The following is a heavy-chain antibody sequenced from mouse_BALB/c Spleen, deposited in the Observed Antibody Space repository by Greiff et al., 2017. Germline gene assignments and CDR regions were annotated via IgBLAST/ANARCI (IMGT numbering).Heavy chain of an antibody. CDR2: INPSTGYT. V-gene: IGHV1-7*01. CDR3: ARIYGNYGAWFAY. D-gene: IGHD2-1*01. Sequence: QVQLQQSGAELAKPGASVKMSCKASGYTFTSYWMHWVKQRPGQGLEWIGYINPSTGYTEYNQKFKDKATLTADKSSSTAYMQLSSLTSEDSAVYYCARIYGNYGAWFAYWGQGTLVTVSA. CDR1: GYTFTSYW. J-gene: IGHJ3*01.